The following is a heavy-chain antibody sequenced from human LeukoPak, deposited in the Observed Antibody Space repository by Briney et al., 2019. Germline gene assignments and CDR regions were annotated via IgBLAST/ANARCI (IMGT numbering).Heavy chain of an antibody. D-gene: IGHD5-18*01. CDR1: GGSISSHY. V-gene: IGHV4-59*11. CDR3: ARGYRYGFPLDF. Sequence: SETLSLTCTVSGGSISSHYWSCIRQPPGKGREGSGEIYHSGSTNYNPSLKSRVTISVDKSKNLFSLKLSSVTAADSAVYYCARGYRYGFPLDFWGQGTLVTVSS. J-gene: IGHJ4*02. CDR2: IYHSGST.